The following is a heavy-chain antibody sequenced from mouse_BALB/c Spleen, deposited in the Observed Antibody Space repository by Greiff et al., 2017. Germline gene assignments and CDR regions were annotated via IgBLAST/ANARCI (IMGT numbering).Heavy chain of an antibody. J-gene: IGHJ4*01. CDR3: TRSYLPRTGMDY. V-gene: IGHV1S22*01. CDR2: IYPGSGST. D-gene: IGHD2-1*01. CDR1: GYTFTSYW. Sequence: LQQPGSELVRPGASVKLSCKASGYTFTSYWMHWVKQRPGQGLEWIGNIYPGSGSTNYDEKFKSKATLTVDTSSSTAYMQLSSLTSEDSAVYYCTRSYLPRTGMDYWGQGTSVTVSS.